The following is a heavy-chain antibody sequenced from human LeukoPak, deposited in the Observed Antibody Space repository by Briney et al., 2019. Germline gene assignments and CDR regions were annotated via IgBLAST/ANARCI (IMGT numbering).Heavy chain of an antibody. V-gene: IGHV4-34*01. Sequence: PSGTLSLTCAVYGGSFSGYYWSWIRHPPGKGLEWIGEINHSENTNYNPCLKSRVAISVGTSKNQFSLKLSSVTAADTSVYYCARGFAYCGGDCYSPWGLDVWGKGTTVTVSS. J-gene: IGHJ6*04. CDR3: ARGFAYCGGDCYSPWGLDV. D-gene: IGHD2-21*02. CDR2: INHSENT. CDR1: GGSFSGYY.